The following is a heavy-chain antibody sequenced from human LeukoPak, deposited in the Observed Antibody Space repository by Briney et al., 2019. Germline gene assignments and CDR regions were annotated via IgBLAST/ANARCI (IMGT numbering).Heavy chain of an antibody. D-gene: IGHD6-19*01. CDR1: GFTASSNY. V-gene: IGHV3-66*02. CDR2: TYSGGST. Sequence: PGGSLRLSCAASGFTASSNYMSWVRQAPGKGLEWVSVTYSGGSTYYADSVKGRFTISRDNSKNTLYLQMNSLRAEDTAVYYCARDATAGYSSGWGQGTLVTVSS. J-gene: IGHJ4*02. CDR3: ARDATAGYSSG.